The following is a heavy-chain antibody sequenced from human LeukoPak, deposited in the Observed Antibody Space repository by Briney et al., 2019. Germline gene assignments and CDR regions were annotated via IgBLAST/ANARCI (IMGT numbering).Heavy chain of an antibody. V-gene: IGHV3-30*03. D-gene: IGHD3-10*01. CDR2: ISYDGSNK. CDR1: GFTFSSYG. J-gene: IGHJ6*02. CDR3: ARVELSYYGSGKAPDYYYGMDV. Sequence: PGGSLRLSCAASGFTFSSYGMHWVRQAPGKGLEWVAVISYDGSNKYYADSVKGRFTISRDNAKNSLYLQMNSLRAEDTAVYYCARVELSYYGSGKAPDYYYGMDVWGQGTTVTVSS.